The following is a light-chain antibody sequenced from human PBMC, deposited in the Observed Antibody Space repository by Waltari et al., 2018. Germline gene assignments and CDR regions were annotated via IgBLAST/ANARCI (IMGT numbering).Light chain of an antibody. CDR1: NSNIRSNP. V-gene: IGLV1-44*01. Sequence: QTLLTQPPSVSGTPGQTVSISCSGGNSNIRSNPVNWYQRLPGAAPKLLIFITARRPSGVPDRFSGAKSGNSASLTMSGLRSEDEADYYCASWGDSLNGMVFGGGTKLTVL. CDR3: ASWGDSLNGMV. CDR2: ITA. J-gene: IGLJ2*01.